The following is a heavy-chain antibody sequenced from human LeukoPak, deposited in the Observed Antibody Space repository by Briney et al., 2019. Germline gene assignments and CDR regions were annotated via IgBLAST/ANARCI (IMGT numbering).Heavy chain of an antibody. CDR2: ISWKSGSI. V-gene: IGHV3-9*01. J-gene: IGHJ3*01. CDR3: AKDRTTVAIGAFDV. Sequence: PGRSLRLSCAASVFRFDDYSMHWVRQAPGKGLEWVAGISWKSGSIGYADSVKGRFTISRDNAKSSLYLQMNSLRPEDTALYYCAKDRTTVAIGAFDVWGQGTMVSVSS. CDR1: VFRFDDYS. D-gene: IGHD4-23*01.